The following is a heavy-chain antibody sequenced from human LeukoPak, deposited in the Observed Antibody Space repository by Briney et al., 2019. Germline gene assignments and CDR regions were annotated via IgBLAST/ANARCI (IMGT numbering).Heavy chain of an antibody. CDR3: ARGVYIAAAQYAY. D-gene: IGHD6-13*01. CDR1: GGSISSYY. Sequence: PSETLSLTCTVSGGSISSYYWSWIRQPPGKGLEWIGYIYYSGTTNYHPSLKSRVTISVDTSKNQFSLKLSSVTAADTAVYYCARGVYIAAAQYAYWGQGTLVTVSS. V-gene: IGHV4-59*01. J-gene: IGHJ4*02. CDR2: IYYSGTT.